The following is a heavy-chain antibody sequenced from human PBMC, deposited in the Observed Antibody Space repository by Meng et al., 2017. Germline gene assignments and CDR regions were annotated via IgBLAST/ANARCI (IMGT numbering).Heavy chain of an antibody. CDR1: GGPFSSYA. CDR2: IIPIFGTA. V-gene: IGHV1-69*06. CDR3: ARDGVGATEGYFDY. D-gene: IGHD1-26*01. J-gene: IGHJ4*02. Sequence: HVEVVQSGAEVKKPGSSVKVSCKASGGPFSSYAISWVGQAPGQGLEWMGGIIPIFGTANYAQKFQGRVTITADKSTSTAYMELSSLRSEDTAVYYCARDGVGATEGYFDYWGQGTLVTVSS.